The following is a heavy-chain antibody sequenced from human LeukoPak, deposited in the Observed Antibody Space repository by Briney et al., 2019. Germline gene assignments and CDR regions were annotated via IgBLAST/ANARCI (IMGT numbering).Heavy chain of an antibody. Sequence: GGSLRLSCAASGFTFSSYWMSWVRQAPGKGLEWVANIKQDGSEKYYVDSVKGRFTISRDNAKNSLYLQMNSLRAEDTAVYYCARDGAMVRGVIYGMDVWGQGTTVTVSS. V-gene: IGHV3-7*01. CDR2: IKQDGSEK. D-gene: IGHD3-10*01. CDR3: ARDGAMVRGVIYGMDV. J-gene: IGHJ6*02. CDR1: GFTFSSYW.